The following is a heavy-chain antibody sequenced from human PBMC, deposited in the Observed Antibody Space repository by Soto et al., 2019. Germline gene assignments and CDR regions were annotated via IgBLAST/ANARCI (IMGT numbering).Heavy chain of an antibody. V-gene: IGHV4-59*12. CDR3: ARDRHSNSYYFDY. CDR1: GGSISSYY. CDR2: IYYSGST. D-gene: IGHD4-4*01. Sequence: SETLSLTCTVSGGSISSYYWSWIRQPPGKGLEWIGYIYYSGSTNYNPSLKSRVTISVDTSKNQLSLKLSSVTAADTAVYYCARDRHSNSYYFDYWGQGTLVTVSS. J-gene: IGHJ4*02.